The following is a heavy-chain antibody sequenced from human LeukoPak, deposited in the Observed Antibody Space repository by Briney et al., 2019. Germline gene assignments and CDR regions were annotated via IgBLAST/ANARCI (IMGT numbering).Heavy chain of an antibody. Sequence: SETLSLTCAVSGGSISSSNWWSWVRQPPGKGLEWIGEIYHSGSTNYNPSLKSRVTISLDTSRNQFSLKLSSVTAADTAVYYCARAKDSSGYYSLYYFDNWGQGTLVTVSS. CDR2: IYHSGST. D-gene: IGHD3-22*01. CDR3: ARAKDSSGYYSLYYFDN. V-gene: IGHV4-4*02. J-gene: IGHJ4*02. CDR1: GGSISSSNW.